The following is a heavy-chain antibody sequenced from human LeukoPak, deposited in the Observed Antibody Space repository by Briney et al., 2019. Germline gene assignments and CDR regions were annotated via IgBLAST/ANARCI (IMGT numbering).Heavy chain of an antibody. Sequence: SHSLSPTRPLATASISISYWSWIRQPPGKGLEWMGYIYYSGSTNYNPALKSRVTISVDTSKNQFSLKLTSVTAADTAVYYCARGGSSSSLNHFDYCGQGTLVTVSS. CDR1: TASISISY. CDR2: IYYSGST. D-gene: IGHD6-13*01. CDR3: ARGGSSSSLNHFDY. V-gene: IGHV4-59*07. J-gene: IGHJ4*02.